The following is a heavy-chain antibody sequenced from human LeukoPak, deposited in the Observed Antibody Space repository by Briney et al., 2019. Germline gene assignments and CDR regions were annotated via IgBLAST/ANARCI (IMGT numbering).Heavy chain of an antibody. CDR1: GGSFSGYY. Sequence: PSETLSLTCAVYGGSFSGYYWSWIRQPPGKGLEWIGEINHSGSTNYNPSLKSRVTISVDTSKNQFSLKLSSVTAADTAVYYCARYGDYGTQFDYWGQGTLVTVSS. CDR2: INHSGST. D-gene: IGHD4-17*01. CDR3: ARYGDYGTQFDY. V-gene: IGHV4-34*01. J-gene: IGHJ4*02.